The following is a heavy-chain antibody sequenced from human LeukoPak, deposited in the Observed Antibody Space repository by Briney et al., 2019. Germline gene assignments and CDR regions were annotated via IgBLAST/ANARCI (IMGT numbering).Heavy chain of an antibody. J-gene: IGHJ3*01. V-gene: IGHV3-23*01. CDR3: AKHRPPYYEGDVFDV. Sequence: PGGSLRLSCAASGFTFGSYAMTWVRQAPGKGLEWVAGISDSGDRKDYADSVKGRFAISRDNSKNTLSLQMNSLRAEDTALYYCAKHRPPYYEGDVFDVWGHGTMVTVSS. CDR2: ISDSGDRK. D-gene: IGHD3-16*01. CDR1: GFTFGSYA.